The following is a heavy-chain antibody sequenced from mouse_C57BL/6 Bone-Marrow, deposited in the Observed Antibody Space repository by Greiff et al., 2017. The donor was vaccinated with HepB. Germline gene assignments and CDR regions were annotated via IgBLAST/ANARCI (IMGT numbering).Heavy chain of an antibody. D-gene: IGHD1-1*01. CDR1: GYTFTSYW. V-gene: IGHV1-50*01. Sequence: QVQLQQPGAELVKPGASVKLSCKASGYTFTSYWMQWVKQRPGQGLEWIGEIDPSDSYTNYNQKFKGKATLTVDTSSSTAYMQLSSLTSEDSAVYYCASGAVVATRYFDVWGTGTTVTVSS. CDR2: IDPSDSYT. CDR3: ASGAVVATRYFDV. J-gene: IGHJ1*03.